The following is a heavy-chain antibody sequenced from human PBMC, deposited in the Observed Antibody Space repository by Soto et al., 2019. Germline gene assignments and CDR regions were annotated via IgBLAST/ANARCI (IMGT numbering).Heavy chain of an antibody. CDR1: GFTLSSSV. J-gene: IGHJ4*01. D-gene: IGHD5-12*01. V-gene: IGHV3-33*08. Sequence: QVQLVESGGGVVQPVKSLRLSCAASGFTLSSSVMHWVRQAPGKGLEWVAVFWKDGTTKYYADSVKGRFTISRDNSKNTLYLELNSLRPEDTALYYGANGKRPPPPYSAYENFDYWGQGTLVSVSS. CDR2: FWKDGTTK. CDR3: ANGKRPPPPYSAYENFDY.